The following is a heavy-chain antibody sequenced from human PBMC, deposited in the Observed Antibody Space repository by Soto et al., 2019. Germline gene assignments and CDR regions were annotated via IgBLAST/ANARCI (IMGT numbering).Heavy chain of an antibody. Sequence: GGSLRLSCAASGFTFSSYWMHWVRQAPGKGLVWVSRINSDGSSTSYADSVKGRFTISRDNAKNTLYLQMNSLRAEDTAVYYCARGTRYYYDSSGYYLDYWGQGTLVTVSS. CDR2: INSDGSST. CDR3: ARGTRYYYDSSGYYLDY. V-gene: IGHV3-74*01. D-gene: IGHD3-22*01. J-gene: IGHJ4*02. CDR1: GFTFSSYW.